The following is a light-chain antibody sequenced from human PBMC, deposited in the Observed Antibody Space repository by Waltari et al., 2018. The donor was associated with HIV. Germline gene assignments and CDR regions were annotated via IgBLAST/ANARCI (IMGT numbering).Light chain of an antibody. J-gene: IGLJ2*01. CDR3: GTWDTSLSAVV. CDR1: SSNIGKNY. Sequence: QSVLTPPPSVSATPSQKVTISCSGTSSNIGKNYVSWFQQLPGTAPKLLIYENNKRPSGIPDRFSGSKSGTSATLGITGLQTGDEADYYCGTWDTSLSAVVFGGGTKLAVL. CDR2: ENN. V-gene: IGLV1-51*02.